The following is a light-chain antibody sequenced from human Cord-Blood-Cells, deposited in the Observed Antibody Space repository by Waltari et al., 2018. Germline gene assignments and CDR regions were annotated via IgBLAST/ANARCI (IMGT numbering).Light chain of an antibody. CDR1: SSDVGGYNY. V-gene: IGLV2-14*01. CDR3: SSYTSSSTLV. Sequence: QSALTQPASVSGSPGQSITISCTGTSSDVGGYNYVSWYQHHPGKATKLMIYEVSNRPPVGTNRFSGSKSCNSASLTISGLQAEDEADYYCSSYTSSSTLVFGGGTKLTVL. CDR2: EVS. J-gene: IGLJ2*01.